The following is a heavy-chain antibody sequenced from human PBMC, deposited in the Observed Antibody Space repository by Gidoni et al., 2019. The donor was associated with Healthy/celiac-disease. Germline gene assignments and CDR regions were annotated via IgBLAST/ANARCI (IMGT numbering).Heavy chain of an antibody. CDR2: INHSGST. V-gene: IGHV4-34*01. CDR3: AEGLNRWELLTN. J-gene: IGHJ4*02. D-gene: IGHD1-26*01. CDR1: GGSFSGYY. Sequence: QVQLQQWGAGLLKPSETLSLTCAVYGGSFSGYYWSWIRQPPGKGLEWIGEINHSGSTNYNPSLKSRVTISVDTSKNQFSLKLSSVTAADTAVYYCAEGLNRWELLTNWGQGTLVTVSS.